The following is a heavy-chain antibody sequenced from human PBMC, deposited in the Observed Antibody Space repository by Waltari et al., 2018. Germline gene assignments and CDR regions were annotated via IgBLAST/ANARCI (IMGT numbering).Heavy chain of an antibody. V-gene: IGHV3-74*01. J-gene: IGHJ4*02. CDR2: INADGGAT. CDR3: TRRHRSSASGSYNHDF. CDR1: GFTFSNFW. D-gene: IGHD3-10*01. Sequence: EVQLVESGGGSVQPGGSLRLSCVVSGFTFSNFWMDWVRQVPGEGRVWGGVINADGGATSQAESVRGRFSVSRDNAKNTLYLDMKSLGVDDSAIYYCTRRHRSSASGSYNHDFWGQGSPVIVSP.